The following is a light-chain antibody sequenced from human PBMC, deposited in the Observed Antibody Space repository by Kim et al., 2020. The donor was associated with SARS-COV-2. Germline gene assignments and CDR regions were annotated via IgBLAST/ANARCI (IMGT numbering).Light chain of an antibody. CDR3: CSYTKTMSATTSYV. CDR1: NNDVGRYNY. CDR2: DVK. Sequence: QSALTQPASVSGSPGQSITISCTGTNNDVGRYNYVSWYQQHPGKAPKLILYDVKRWPSGTSNRFSRSASGNTAYLTISALQAEDEADYFCCSYTKTMSATTSYVFGTGTKVTVL. V-gene: IGLV2-14*03. J-gene: IGLJ1*01.